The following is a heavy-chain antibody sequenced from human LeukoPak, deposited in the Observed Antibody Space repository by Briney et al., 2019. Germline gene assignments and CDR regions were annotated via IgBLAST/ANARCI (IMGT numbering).Heavy chain of an antibody. V-gene: IGHV4-61*02. D-gene: IGHD3-3*02. CDR1: GGSISSGSCF. CDR2: INTSGST. J-gene: IGHJ3*02. CDR3: ARNTLGAFDI. Sequence: SETLSLTCIVSGGSISSGSCFWTWIRQPAGKGLEWIGRINTSGSTNYNPSLKSGVTISVDTSKNQFSLILSSVTAADTAVYYCARNTLGAFDIWGQGTTVTVSS.